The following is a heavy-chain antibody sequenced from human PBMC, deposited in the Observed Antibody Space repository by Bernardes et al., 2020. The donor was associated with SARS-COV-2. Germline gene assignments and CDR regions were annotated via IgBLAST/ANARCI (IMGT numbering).Heavy chain of an antibody. CDR2: IYYSGST. J-gene: IGHJ3*02. V-gene: IGHV4-39*01. CDR3: ARSFRTMIVVVRTRDSDAFDI. CDR1: GGSISSSSYY. Sequence: SETLSLTCTVSGGSISSSSYYWGWIRQPPGKGLEWIGSIYYSGSTYYNPSLKSRVTISVDTSKNQFSLKLSSVTAADTAVYYCARSFRTMIVVVRTRDSDAFDIWGQGTMVTVSS. D-gene: IGHD3-22*01.